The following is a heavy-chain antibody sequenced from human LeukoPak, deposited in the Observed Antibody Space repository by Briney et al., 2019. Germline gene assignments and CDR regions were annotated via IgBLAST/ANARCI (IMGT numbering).Heavy chain of an antibody. CDR1: GFTFSSHW. D-gene: IGHD6-13*01. CDR2: IRPDGSAQ. Sequence: GGSLRLSCAASGFTFSSHWMSWVRQAPGKGLEWVANIRPDGSAQYYVDSVKGRFTISRDNAKNSLFLHMNSLRAEDTALYFCARWGYIGAYYYDFWGQGTLVTVSS. V-gene: IGHV3-7*03. J-gene: IGHJ4*02. CDR3: ARWGYIGAYYYDF.